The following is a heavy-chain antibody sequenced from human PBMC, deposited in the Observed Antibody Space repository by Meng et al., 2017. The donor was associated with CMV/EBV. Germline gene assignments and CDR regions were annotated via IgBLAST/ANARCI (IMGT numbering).Heavy chain of an antibody. Sequence: LTGAASGFTFSDYYMSWIRQAPGKGLEWVSYISSSGSTIYYADSVKGRFTISRDNAKNSLYLQMNSLRAEDTAVYYCAAELVADYYYYYGMDVWGQGTTVTVSS. CDR1: GFTFSDYY. V-gene: IGHV3-11*04. D-gene: IGHD2-8*02. CDR2: ISSSGSTI. CDR3: AAELVADYYYYYGMDV. J-gene: IGHJ6*02.